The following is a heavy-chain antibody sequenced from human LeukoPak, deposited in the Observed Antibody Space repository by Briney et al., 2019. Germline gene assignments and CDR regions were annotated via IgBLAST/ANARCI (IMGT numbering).Heavy chain of an antibody. Sequence: GRSLRLSCAASGFTFSSYGMHWVRQASGKGLEWVAVIWYDGSNKYYADSVKGRFTISRDNSKNTLYLQMNSLRAEDTAVYYCAKPLGSYGPFDYWGQGTLVTVSS. CDR1: GFTFSSYG. CDR2: IWYDGSNK. J-gene: IGHJ4*02. D-gene: IGHD5-18*01. V-gene: IGHV3-33*06. CDR3: AKPLGSYGPFDY.